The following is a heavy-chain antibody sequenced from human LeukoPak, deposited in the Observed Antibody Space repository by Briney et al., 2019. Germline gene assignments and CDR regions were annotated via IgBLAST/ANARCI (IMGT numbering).Heavy chain of an antibody. V-gene: IGHV3-21*01. CDR1: GFTFSSYS. CDR3: ARDMKLARAFAI. CDR2: ISSSSSYI. J-gene: IGHJ3*02. D-gene: IGHD1-1*01. Sequence: GGSLRLSCAASGFTFSSYSMNWVRQAPGKGLEWVSSISSSSSYIYYADSVKGRFTISSDNAKNSLYLQMNSLRAEDTAVYYCARDMKLARAFAIWGQGTMVTVSS.